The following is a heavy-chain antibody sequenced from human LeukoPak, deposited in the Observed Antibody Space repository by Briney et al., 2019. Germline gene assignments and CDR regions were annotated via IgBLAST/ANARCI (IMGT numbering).Heavy chain of an antibody. CDR3: VRGATVVTLDY. V-gene: IGHV5-51*01. CDR1: GYSFTNYW. Sequence: GESLQISCKGSGYSFTNYWIGWVRQMPGKGLEWMAIIYPGDSDTRYSPSFQGQVTISADKSISTAYLQWSSLKASDTAMYYCVRGATVVTLDYWGQGTLVTVSS. CDR2: IYPGDSDT. J-gene: IGHJ4*02. D-gene: IGHD4-23*01.